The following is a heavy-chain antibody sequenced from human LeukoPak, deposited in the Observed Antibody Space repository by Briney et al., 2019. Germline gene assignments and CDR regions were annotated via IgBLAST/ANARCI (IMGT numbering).Heavy chain of an antibody. D-gene: IGHD3-9*01. J-gene: IGHJ4*02. V-gene: IGHV3-7*01. CDR1: GFTFSSYW. CDR3: ARDSLDTGHYFDY. CDR2: IKQDGSQK. Sequence: GGSLRLSCAASGFTFSSYWMTWVRQAPGKGLEWVANIKQDGSQKNYVDFVEGRFTISRDNAKNSLYLQMNSLRAEDTAVYYCARDSLDTGHYFDYWGQGTLVTVSS.